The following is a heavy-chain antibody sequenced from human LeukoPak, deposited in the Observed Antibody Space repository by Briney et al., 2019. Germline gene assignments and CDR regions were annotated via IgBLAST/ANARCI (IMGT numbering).Heavy chain of an antibody. D-gene: IGHD5-18*01. CDR3: ARTMKYSYGYDYYYGMDV. CDR1: GYTFTNYT. J-gene: IGHJ6*02. CDR2: INPNSGGT. Sequence: ASVKVSCKASGYTFTNYTINWVRLAPGQGLEWMGRINPNSGGTNYAQKFQGRVTMTRDTSISTAYMELSRLRSDDTAVYYCARTMKYSYGYDYYYGMDVWGQGTTVTVSS. V-gene: IGHV1-2*06.